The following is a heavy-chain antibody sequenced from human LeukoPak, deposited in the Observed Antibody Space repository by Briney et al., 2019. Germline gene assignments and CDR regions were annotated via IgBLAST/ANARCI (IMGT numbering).Heavy chain of an antibody. CDR2: IYHTGYT. J-gene: IGHJ4*02. D-gene: IGHD6-19*01. V-gene: IGHV4-38-2*02. CDR3: VTTGHSSGWQFDY. Sequence: SETLSLTCNVSDYSISSVYYWGWIRQSPGKGLEWIGSIYHTGYTYYNPSLKSRITISLETSRTQFSLKLNSVTAADTAVYFRVTTGHSSGWQFDYWGQGTLVTVSS. CDR1: DYSISSVYY.